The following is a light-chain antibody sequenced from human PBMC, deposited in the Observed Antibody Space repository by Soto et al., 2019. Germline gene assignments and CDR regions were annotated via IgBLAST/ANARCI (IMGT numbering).Light chain of an antibody. Sequence: EIVMTQSPASLSVSPGERATLSCRASQSVSSNLAWYQQKTGQAPRLLIYGASSRATGIPVRFSGSGSGTDFTLTISSLHSEEFAVYYCQQYNNWPLTFGQGTRLEIK. V-gene: IGKV3-15*01. CDR1: QSVSSN. CDR2: GAS. J-gene: IGKJ5*01. CDR3: QQYNNWPLT.